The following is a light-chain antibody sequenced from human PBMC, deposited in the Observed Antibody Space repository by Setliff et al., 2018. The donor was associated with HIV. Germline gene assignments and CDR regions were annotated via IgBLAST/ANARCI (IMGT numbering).Light chain of an antibody. CDR1: SSDIAIYNF. V-gene: IGLV2-14*03. CDR2: DVS. J-gene: IGLJ1*01. Sequence: QSALAQPASVSGSPGQSITISCTGTSSDIAIYNFASWYQHHPGKAPKLLIYDVSNRPSGVSNRFSGSKSGNTASLTISGLQAEDEADYYCSSYTSSSTLVFGTGTKVTVL. CDR3: SSYTSSSTLV.